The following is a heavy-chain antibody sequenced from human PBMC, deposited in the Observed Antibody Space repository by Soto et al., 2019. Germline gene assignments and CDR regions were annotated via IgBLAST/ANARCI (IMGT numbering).Heavy chain of an antibody. D-gene: IGHD1-26*01. CDR2: ISGSGGSK. V-gene: IGHV3-23*01. CDR1: GFTFNSYC. J-gene: IGHJ4*01. CDR3: ARGLRQVGAYIFDS. Sequence: PGGSLRLSCSASGFTFNSYCMAWVRQAPGKGLEWVSAISGSGGSKYYADSVKGRFSISRDDSKNTLYLQMNSLRAEDSAVYYCARGLRQVGAYIFDSWGHGTLVTVSS.